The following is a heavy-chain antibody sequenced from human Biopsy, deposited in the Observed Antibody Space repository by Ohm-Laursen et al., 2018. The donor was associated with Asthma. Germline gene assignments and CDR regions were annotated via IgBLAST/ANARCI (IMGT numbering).Heavy chain of an antibody. D-gene: IGHD3-3*02. CDR2: ISSSGSTR. J-gene: IGHJ1*01. Sequence: SLRLSCRASGFSFSDYYMTWMRQSPGKGLEWVSSISSSGSTRYPAESVKGRFTISRDNAKNSLYLQMNSLRAEDTAVYYCARTFHFWSPYHAEHYQLWGQGTLVTVSS. CDR3: ARTFHFWSPYHAEHYQL. CDR1: GFSFSDYY. V-gene: IGHV3-11*04.